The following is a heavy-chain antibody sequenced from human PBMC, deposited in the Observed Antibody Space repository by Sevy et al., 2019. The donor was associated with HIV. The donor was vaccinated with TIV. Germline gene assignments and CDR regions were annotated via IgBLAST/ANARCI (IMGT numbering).Heavy chain of an antibody. CDR3: STERFRYCSGGTCLSSDF. V-gene: IGHV3-15*01. D-gene: IGHD2-15*01. Sequence: GGSLRLSCAASGFTFSNAWMNWVRQAPGKGLEWVGRIRSKSDGETTDDAEPVKGRCTISRDDSKNTLYLQMNNLKTEDTGVYYCSTERFRYCSGGTCLSSDFWGQGTLVTVSS. CDR2: IRSKSDGETT. CDR1: GFTFSNAW. J-gene: IGHJ4*02.